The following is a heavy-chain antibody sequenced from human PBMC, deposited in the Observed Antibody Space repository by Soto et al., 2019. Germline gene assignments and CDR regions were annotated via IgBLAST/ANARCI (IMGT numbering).Heavy chain of an antibody. D-gene: IGHD6-25*01. Sequence: SETLSLTCTVSGGSISNFYWSWIRQPPGKGLEWIGYISYSGNTNYNPSLKSRVTISIDTSKNQFSLRLASVTAADTAFYYCGSVRPSGYVLSWGQGTLVTVSS. CDR2: ISYSGNT. CDR1: GGSISNFY. V-gene: IGHV4-59*01. CDR3: GSVRPSGYVLS. J-gene: IGHJ5*02.